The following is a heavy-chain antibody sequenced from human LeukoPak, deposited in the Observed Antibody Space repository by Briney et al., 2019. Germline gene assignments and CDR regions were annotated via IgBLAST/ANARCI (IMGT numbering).Heavy chain of an antibody. V-gene: IGHV3-11*04. J-gene: IGHJ3*02. CDR1: GFTFSAYY. CDR2: ISSRSSNK. CDR3: AREGWDLNALDI. D-gene: IGHD1-26*01. Sequence: PGGSLRLSCAASGFTFSAYYMSWIRQAPGKGLMWISYISSRSSNKYYEDSVKGRFTISRDNAKNSLYLQMDSLRADDTAVYYCAREGWDLNALDIWGQGTMVTVSP.